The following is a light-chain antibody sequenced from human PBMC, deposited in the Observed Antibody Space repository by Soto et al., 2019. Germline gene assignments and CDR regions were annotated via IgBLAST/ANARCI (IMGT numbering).Light chain of an antibody. Sequence: EKVMTQSPATLSVSPGERATLSFGASQSVSSYLAWYQQKPGQAPRLLIYDASTRATGVPARFSGSGSGTEFTLTISSLQSEDLAVYYCQQYDDWPETFGQGTKVEIK. CDR2: DAS. V-gene: IGKV3-15*01. CDR3: QQYDDWPET. J-gene: IGKJ1*01. CDR1: QSVSSY.